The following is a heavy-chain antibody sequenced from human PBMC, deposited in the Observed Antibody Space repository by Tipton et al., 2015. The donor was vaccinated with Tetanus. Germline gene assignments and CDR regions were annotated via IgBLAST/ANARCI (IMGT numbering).Heavy chain of an antibody. Sequence: TLSLTCTVSGDSIGTHFWTWIRQPPAKGQEWIAYIYHTGSTTYNPSLQSRVTISVDTSKNQFSLRLNSVTSADTAVYFCARYGRLPKTDPFDTWGQGTMVPVSS. V-gene: IGHV4-59*11. D-gene: IGHD1-26*01. J-gene: IGHJ3*02. CDR2: IYHTGST. CDR1: GDSIGTHF. CDR3: ARYGRLPKTDPFDT.